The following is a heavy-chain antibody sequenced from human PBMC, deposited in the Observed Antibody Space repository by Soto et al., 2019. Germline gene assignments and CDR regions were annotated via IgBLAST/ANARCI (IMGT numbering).Heavy chain of an antibody. CDR3: AREGSAASIKY. V-gene: IGHV3-48*01. Sequence: GGSLRLSCAASGFTFSSYSMNWVHQAPGKGLEWVSYISSSSSTIYYADSVKGRFTISRDNAKNSLYLQMNSLRAEDTAVYYCAREGSAASIKYWGQGTLVTVSS. J-gene: IGHJ4*02. CDR2: ISSSSSTI. D-gene: IGHD1-20*01. CDR1: GFTFSSYS.